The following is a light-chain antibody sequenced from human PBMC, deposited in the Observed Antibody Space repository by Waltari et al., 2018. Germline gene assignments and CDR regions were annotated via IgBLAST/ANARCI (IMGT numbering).Light chain of an antibody. CDR1: ALPKQY. J-gene: IGLJ3*02. Sequence: SHELTQPPSVSVSPGQTATISCSRDALPKQYGYWYQQKPGQAPILLIYKDTERPSGIPEGFSGLSSGTTVTLTISGVQAEDEADYYCQSADNSGTYWEFGGGTKLTVL. V-gene: IGLV3-25*03. CDR2: KDT. CDR3: QSADNSGTYWE.